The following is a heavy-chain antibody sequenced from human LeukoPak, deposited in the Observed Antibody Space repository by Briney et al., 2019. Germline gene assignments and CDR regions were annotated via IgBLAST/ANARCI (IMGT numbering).Heavy chain of an antibody. Sequence: PSETLSLTCAVYGGSFSGYYWSWIRQPPGKGLEWIGEINHSGSTNYNPSLKSRVTISVDTSKNQFSLKLSSVTAVDTAVYYCARSPSAVTIYYFDYWGQGTLVTVSS. D-gene: IGHD4-17*01. CDR2: INHSGST. V-gene: IGHV4-34*01. J-gene: IGHJ4*02. CDR3: ARSPSAVTIYYFDY. CDR1: GGSFSGYY.